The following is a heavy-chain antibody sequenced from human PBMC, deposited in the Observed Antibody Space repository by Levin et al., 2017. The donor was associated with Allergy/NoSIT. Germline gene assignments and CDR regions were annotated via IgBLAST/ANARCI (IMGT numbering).Heavy chain of an antibody. D-gene: IGHD3-10*01. CDR3: ARGRGITLDY. CDR2: IYYSGST. CDR1: GGSISSYY. V-gene: IGHV4-59*01. Sequence: PSETLSLTCTVSGGSISSYYWSWIRQPPGKGLEWIGYIYYSGSTNYNPSLKSRVTISVDTSKNQFSLKLSSVTAADTAVYYCARGRGITLDYWGQGTLVTVSS. J-gene: IGHJ4*02.